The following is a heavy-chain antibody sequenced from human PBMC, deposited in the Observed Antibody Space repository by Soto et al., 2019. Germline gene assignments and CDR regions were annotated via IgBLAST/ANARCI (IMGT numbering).Heavy chain of an antibody. J-gene: IGHJ6*02. Sequence: GPSVKVSCKASGFTFTSSAVQWVRQARGQRLEWIGWIVVGSGNTNYAQKFQERVTITRDMSTSTAYMELSSLRSEDTAVYYCAAPGDYYGSGSYFPHLYYYYYGMDVWGQGTTVTVSS. D-gene: IGHD3-10*01. V-gene: IGHV1-58*01. CDR3: AAPGDYYGSGSYFPHLYYYYYGMDV. CDR2: IVVGSGNT. CDR1: GFTFTSSA.